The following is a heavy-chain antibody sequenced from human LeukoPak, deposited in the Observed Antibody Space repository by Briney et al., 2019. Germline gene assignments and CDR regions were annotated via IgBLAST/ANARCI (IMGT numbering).Heavy chain of an antibody. D-gene: IGHD1-26*01. CDR2: IYHSGST. Sequence: PSETLSLTCAVSGYSISSGYYWGWIRQPPGKGLEWIGSIYHSGSTYYNPSLKSRVTISVDTSKNQFSLKLSSVTAADTAVYYCARAVDGSYFAYWGLGTLVTVSS. J-gene: IGHJ4*02. CDR1: GYSISSGYY. CDR3: ARAVDGSYFAY. V-gene: IGHV4-38-2*01.